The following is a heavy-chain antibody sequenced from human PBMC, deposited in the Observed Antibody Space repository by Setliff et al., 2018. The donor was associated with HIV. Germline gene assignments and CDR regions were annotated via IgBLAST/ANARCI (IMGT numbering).Heavy chain of an antibody. CDR3: ARDRASSGYYARFDH. J-gene: IGHJ4*02. D-gene: IGHD3-22*01. Sequence: AGGSLRLSCAASGFTFSNYNMNWVRQAPGKGLEWVSSISYDSRFIYHADSMQGRFTISRDNAKKLVYLQMNSLRAEDTAIYYCARDRASSGYYARFDHWGQGTLVTVSS. V-gene: IGHV3-21*01. CDR2: ISYDSRFI. CDR1: GFTFSNYN.